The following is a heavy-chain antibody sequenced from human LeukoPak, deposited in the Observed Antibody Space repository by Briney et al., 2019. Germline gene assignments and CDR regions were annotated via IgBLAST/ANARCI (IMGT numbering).Heavy chain of an antibody. V-gene: IGHV3-74*01. CDR2: LASDETNK. J-gene: IGHJ4*02. CDR1: GLTISDSW. D-gene: IGHD3-16*01. CDR3: ARDAGWGRLDS. Sequence: GGSLRLSCAASGLTISDSWIHWVRQAPGKGLMWVSRLASDETNKIYADSVKGRFTISRENAKNTLYLQMNSLRVEDTGIYYCARDAGWGRLDSWGQGALVTVSS.